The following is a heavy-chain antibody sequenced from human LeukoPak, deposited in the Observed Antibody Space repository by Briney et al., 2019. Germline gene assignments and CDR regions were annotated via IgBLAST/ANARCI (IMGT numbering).Heavy chain of an antibody. V-gene: IGHV1-69*04. D-gene: IGHD5-18*01. Sequence: ASVKVSCKASGGTFSSYAISWVRQAPGQGLEWMGRIIPILGIANYAQKFQGRVTITADKSTSTAYMELSGLRSEDTAVYYCAREYSYGKSYYYYGMDVWGQGTTVTVSS. CDR2: IIPILGIA. J-gene: IGHJ6*02. CDR1: GGTFSSYA. CDR3: AREYSYGKSYYYYGMDV.